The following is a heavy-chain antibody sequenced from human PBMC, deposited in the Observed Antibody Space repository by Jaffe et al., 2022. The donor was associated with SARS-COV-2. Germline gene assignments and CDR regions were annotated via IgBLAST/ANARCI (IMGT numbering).Heavy chain of an antibody. V-gene: IGHV4-61*02. CDR1: GGSISSGSYY. Sequence: QVQLQESGPGLVKPSQTLSLTCTVSGGSISSGSYYWSWIRQPAGKGLEWIGRIYTSGSTNYNPSLKSRVTISVDTSKNQFSLKLSSVTAADTAVYYCARVEWLRTFDAFDIWGQGTMVTVSS. J-gene: IGHJ3*02. CDR3: ARVEWLRTFDAFDI. D-gene: IGHD5-12*01. CDR2: IYTSGST.